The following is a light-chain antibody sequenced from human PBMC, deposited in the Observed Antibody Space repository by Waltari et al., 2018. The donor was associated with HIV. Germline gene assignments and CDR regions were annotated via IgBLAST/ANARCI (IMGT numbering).Light chain of an antibody. J-gene: IGLJ2*01. CDR1: SSTVGSYNP. CDR2: EVS. V-gene: IGLV2-23*02. Sequence: QSALTQPAPVSGPPGQSLTIPGAATSSTVGSYNPVSWCHQPPGRAPKVMIYEVSKRPSGVSNRFSGSKSGNTASLTISGLQAEDEADYYCCSYTGSNPFLLFGGGTKLTVL. CDR3: CSYTGSNPFLL.